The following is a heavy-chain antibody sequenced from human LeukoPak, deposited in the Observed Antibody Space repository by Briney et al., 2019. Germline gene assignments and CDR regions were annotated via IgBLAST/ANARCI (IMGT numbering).Heavy chain of an antibody. Sequence: ASVKVSCKASGGTFISYAISWVRQAPGQGLEWMGGIIPIFGTANYAQKFQGRVTITADESTSTAYMELSSLRSEDTAVYFCARVPRDSYYYGMDVWGQGTTVTVSS. CDR1: GGTFISYA. CDR3: ARVPRDSYYYGMDV. J-gene: IGHJ6*02. CDR2: IIPIFGTA. V-gene: IGHV1-69*13. D-gene: IGHD2-2*01.